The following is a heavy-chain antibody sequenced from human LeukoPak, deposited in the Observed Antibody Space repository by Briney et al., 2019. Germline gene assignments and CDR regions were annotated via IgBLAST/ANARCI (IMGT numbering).Heavy chain of an antibody. V-gene: IGHV3-7*03. Sequence: GGSLRLSCAASGFTFNSYWMSWVRQAPGKGLEWVADIKQDGSEKYYVDSVKGRFTISRDNAKNSLYLQMNSLRAEDTAVYYCARHLSSSMSDWGQGTLVTVSS. J-gene: IGHJ4*02. CDR1: GFTFNSYW. D-gene: IGHD6-6*01. CDR3: ARHLSSSMSD. CDR2: IKQDGSEK.